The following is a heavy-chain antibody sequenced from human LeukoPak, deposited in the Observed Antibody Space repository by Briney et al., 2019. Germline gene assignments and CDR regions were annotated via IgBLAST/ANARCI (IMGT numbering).Heavy chain of an antibody. CDR2: ISSSSSYS. J-gene: IGHJ4*02. V-gene: IGHV3-21*01. Sequence: GGSLRLSCAASGFTFSSYSMNWVRQAPGKGLEWVSSISSSSSYSYYADSAKGRFTISRDNTKNSLYLQMNSLRAEDTAVYYCVRDFPGSSSVDYWGQGTLVTVSS. CDR3: VRDFPGSSSVDY. CDR1: GFTFSSYS. D-gene: IGHD6-6*01.